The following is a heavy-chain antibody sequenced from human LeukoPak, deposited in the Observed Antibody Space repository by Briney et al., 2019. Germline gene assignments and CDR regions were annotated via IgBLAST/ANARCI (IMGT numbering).Heavy chain of an antibody. CDR2: ISRNGDST. Sequence: GGSLRLSCAASGFTFSTYGMSWVRQAPGKGLEWVSCISRNGDSTYYADSVKGRFTISRDNSKNTLYLQMNSLRAEDTAVYYCASRLVVDYWGQGTLVTVSS. V-gene: IGHV3-23*01. J-gene: IGHJ4*02. CDR3: ASRLVVDY. D-gene: IGHD2-8*02. CDR1: GFTFSTYG.